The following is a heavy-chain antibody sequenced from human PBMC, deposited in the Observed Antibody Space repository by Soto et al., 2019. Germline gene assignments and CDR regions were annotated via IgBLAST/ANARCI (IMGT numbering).Heavy chain of an antibody. CDR3: TSLMVRGVMWLDY. Sequence: EVQLVESGGGLVQPGGSLRLSCAASGFSFSSYSMSWVRQAPGKGLEWVANINQDGSEKYYVDPVKGRFIISRDNAENSLYLQMSSLIAEDTAVYYCTSLMVRGVMWLDYWGQGALVTVSS. CDR1: GFSFSSYS. D-gene: IGHD3-10*01. J-gene: IGHJ4*02. CDR2: INQDGSEK. V-gene: IGHV3-7*05.